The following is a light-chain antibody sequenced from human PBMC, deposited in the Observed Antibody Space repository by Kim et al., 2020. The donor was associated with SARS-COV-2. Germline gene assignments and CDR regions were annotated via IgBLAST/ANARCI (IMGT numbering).Light chain of an antibody. CDR3: QHYDSYSYT. Sequence: SSVGDSVTIPCRASQSIGNLLAWYQQKPGNAPKWLSDKASRLENGVPSRFSGSGSGTEFTLTISSLPPNDFATYYCQHYDSYSYTFGQGTKLEI. CDR1: QSIGNL. CDR2: KAS. J-gene: IGKJ2*01. V-gene: IGKV1-5*03.